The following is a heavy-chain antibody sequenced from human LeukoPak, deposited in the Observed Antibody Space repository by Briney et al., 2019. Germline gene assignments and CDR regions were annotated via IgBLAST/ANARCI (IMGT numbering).Heavy chain of an antibody. CDR1: GFTFSSYG. J-gene: IGHJ6*03. V-gene: IGHV3-30*02. D-gene: IGHD6-6*01. CDR3: AKSVSSSHKPTDYYYYYYMDV. Sequence: GGSLRLSCAASGFTFSSYGMHWVRQAPGKGLEWVASIRYDGSNKYYADSVKGRFTISRDNSKNTLYLQMNSLRAEDTAVYYCAKSVSSSHKPTDYYYYYYMDVWGKGTTVTVSS. CDR2: IRYDGSNK.